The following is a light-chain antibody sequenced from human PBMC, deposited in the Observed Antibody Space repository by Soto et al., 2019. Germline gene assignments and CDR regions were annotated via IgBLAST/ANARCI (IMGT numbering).Light chain of an antibody. V-gene: IGLV1-44*01. Sequence: QSVLTQPPSASGTPGQRVTISCSGSSSNIGRHGVNWYQHLPGAAPKLLIYSNNQRPSGVPDRFSGSTSGTSVSLTISGLQSEDEADYYCATWYDSLNGVVFGGGTKVTVL. CDR3: ATWYDSLNGVV. CDR1: SSNIGRHG. CDR2: SNN. J-gene: IGLJ2*01.